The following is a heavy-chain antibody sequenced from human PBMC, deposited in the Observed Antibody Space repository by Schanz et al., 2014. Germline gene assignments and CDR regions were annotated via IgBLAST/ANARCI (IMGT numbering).Heavy chain of an antibody. CDR2: IYSGGST. J-gene: IGHJ3*02. D-gene: IGHD6-19*01. CDR3: AKCIGWYGRCAFDI. CDR1: GFTFSSYG. Sequence: QLVESGGGLVKPGGSLRLSCAASGFTFSSYGMYWIRQAPGKGLEWVAVIYSGGSTFYTDSVKGRFTISRDNSKNTLYLQMNSLIAEDTAVYYCAKCIGWYGRCAFDIWGQGTMVTVSS. V-gene: IGHV3-NL1*01.